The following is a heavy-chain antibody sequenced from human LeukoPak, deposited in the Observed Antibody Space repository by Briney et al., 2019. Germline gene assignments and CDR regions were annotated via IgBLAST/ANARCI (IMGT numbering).Heavy chain of an antibody. CDR3: AITADYYYYGMDV. J-gene: IGHJ6*02. V-gene: IGHV4-39*01. CDR2: IYYSGST. Sequence: SETLSLTCTVSGGSISSSSYYWGWIRQPPGKGLEWIGSIYYSGSTYYNPSLKSRVTISVDTSKNQFSLKLSSVTAADTAVYYCAITADYYYYGMDVWGQGTTVTVPS. CDR1: GGSISSSSYY.